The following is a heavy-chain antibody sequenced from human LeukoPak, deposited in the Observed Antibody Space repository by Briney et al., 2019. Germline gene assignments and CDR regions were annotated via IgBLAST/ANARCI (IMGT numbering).Heavy chain of an antibody. CDR1: DDSITMYY. J-gene: IGHJ6*03. CDR3: ARGRVSSSTWYSTYYYLFYMDF. Sequence: SETLSLTCTVSDDSITMYYWTWIRQPPGKGLEWIGYVDHTGSTKFNPSLNGRVSISRDTSKNFFSLRLRSVTAADTAAYFCARGRVSSSTWYSTYYYLFYMDFWGKGTTVTVSS. D-gene: IGHD1-1*01. V-gene: IGHV4-59*01. CDR2: VDHTGST.